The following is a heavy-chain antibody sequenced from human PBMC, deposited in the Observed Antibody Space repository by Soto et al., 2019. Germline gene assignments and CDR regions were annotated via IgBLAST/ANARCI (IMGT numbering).Heavy chain of an antibody. Sequence: QVQLVQSGAEVKKPGSSVKVSCKASGGTFSSYAISWVRQAPGQGLEWMGGIIPIFGTADYAQKFQGRVTITAGESTSTVYMELSSLRSEDTAVYYCAVTMTNYYYYGMDVWGQGTTVTVSS. CDR2: IIPIFGTA. V-gene: IGHV1-69*12. CDR1: GGTFSSYA. CDR3: AVTMTNYYYYGMDV. J-gene: IGHJ6*02. D-gene: IGHD3-22*01.